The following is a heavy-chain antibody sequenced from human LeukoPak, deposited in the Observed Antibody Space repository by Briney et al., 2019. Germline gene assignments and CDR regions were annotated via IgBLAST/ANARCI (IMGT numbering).Heavy chain of an antibody. CDR1: GYTFTSYA. CDR2: INAGNGNT. CDR3: ARAKDMTTVTAPGY. D-gene: IGHD4-17*01. Sequence: ASVKVSCKASGYTFTSYAMHWVRQAPGQRLEWMGWINAGNGNTKYSQKFQGRVTITRDTSASTAYMELSSLRSGDTAVYYCARAKDMTTVTAPGYWGQGTLVTVSS. J-gene: IGHJ4*02. V-gene: IGHV1-3*01.